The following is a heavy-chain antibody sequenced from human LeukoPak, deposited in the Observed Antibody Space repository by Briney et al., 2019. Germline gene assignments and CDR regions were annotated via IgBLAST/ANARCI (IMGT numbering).Heavy chain of an antibody. CDR2: INPSGGST. J-gene: IGHJ4*02. CDR3: AREGPYSDSSRSRFDY. D-gene: IGHD6-6*01. V-gene: IGHV1-46*01. CDR1: GYTFTNYY. Sequence: ASVKVSCKASGYTFTNYYIHWVRQAPGQGLEWTGIINPSGGSTSYAQKFQGRVTMTRDTSTSAVYMELSSLRSEDTAVYYCAREGPYSDSSRSRFDYWGQGTLVTVSS.